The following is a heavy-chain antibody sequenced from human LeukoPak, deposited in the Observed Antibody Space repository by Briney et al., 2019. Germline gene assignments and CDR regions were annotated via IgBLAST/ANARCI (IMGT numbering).Heavy chain of an antibody. CDR2: ISVYNGNT. CDR3: ARVISEQMYYYDSSGSHQGAFDI. CDR1: GYTFTSYG. D-gene: IGHD3-22*01. J-gene: IGHJ3*02. Sequence: GASVKVSCKASGYTFTSYGISWVRQAPGQGLEWMGWISVYNGNTNYAQKLQGRVTMTTDTSTSTAYMELRSLRSDDTAVYYCARVISEQMYYYDSSGSHQGAFDIWGQGTMVTVSS. V-gene: IGHV1-18*01.